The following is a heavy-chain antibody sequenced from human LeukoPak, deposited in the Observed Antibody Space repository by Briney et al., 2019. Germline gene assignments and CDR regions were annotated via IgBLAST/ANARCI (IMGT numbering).Heavy chain of an antibody. J-gene: IGHJ4*02. CDR2: IRSKAYGGTT. V-gene: IGHV3-49*04. CDR1: GFTFSSYG. Sequence: GGSLRLSCAASGFTFSSYGMSWVRQAPGKGLEWVGFIRSKAYGGTTEYAASVKGRFTISRDDSKSIAYLQMNSLKTEDTAVYYCTRVGGYCSSTSCYFLDYWGQGTLVTVSS. CDR3: TRVGGYCSSTSCYFLDY. D-gene: IGHD2-2*03.